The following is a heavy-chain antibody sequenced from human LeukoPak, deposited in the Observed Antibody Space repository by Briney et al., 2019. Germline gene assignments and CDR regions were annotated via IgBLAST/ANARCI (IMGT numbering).Heavy chain of an antibody. Sequence: PGGSLRLSCAASGFTFSSFGMSWVRQAPGKGLEWVSAISSTGGTAYYADSVKGRFTISRDNSKNTLYLQMNSLRAEDTAVYYCARGSSSWDDAFDIWGQGTMVTVSS. CDR2: ISSTGGTA. V-gene: IGHV3-23*01. J-gene: IGHJ3*02. CDR1: GFTFSSFG. D-gene: IGHD6-13*01. CDR3: ARGSSSWDDAFDI.